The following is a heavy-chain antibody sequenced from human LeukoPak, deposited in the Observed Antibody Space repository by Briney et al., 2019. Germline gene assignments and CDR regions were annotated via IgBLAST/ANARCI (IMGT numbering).Heavy chain of an antibody. CDR3: ARGRNSVYYFNVVAPSYFDY. CDR2: INPNSGGT. V-gene: IGHV1-2*06. J-gene: IGHJ4*02. Sequence: ASVKVSCKASGYTFTDYYMHWVRQAPGQGLEWMGRINPNSGGTNYAQKFQGRVTITRDTSINTAYLDLSRLRSDDTAVYYCARGRNSVYYFNVVAPSYFDYWGQGTLVSVSS. D-gene: IGHD3-22*01. CDR1: GYTFTDYY.